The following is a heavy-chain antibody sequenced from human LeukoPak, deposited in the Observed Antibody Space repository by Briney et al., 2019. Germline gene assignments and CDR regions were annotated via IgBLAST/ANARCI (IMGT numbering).Heavy chain of an antibody. Sequence: GGSLGLSCAASGFTFSSYAMHWVRQAPGKGLEWVAVISYDGSNKYYADSVKGRFTISRDNSKNTLYLQMNSLRAEDTAVYYCARDGDGDYSNFYYYYGMDVWGQGTTVTVSS. CDR1: GFTFSSYA. D-gene: IGHD4-11*01. CDR2: ISYDGSNK. J-gene: IGHJ6*02. CDR3: ARDGDGDYSNFYYYYGMDV. V-gene: IGHV3-30-3*01.